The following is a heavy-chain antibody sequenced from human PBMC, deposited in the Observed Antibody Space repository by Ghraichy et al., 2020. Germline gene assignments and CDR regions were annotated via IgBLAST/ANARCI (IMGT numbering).Heavy chain of an antibody. J-gene: IGHJ4*02. Sequence: GESLRLSCAGSGFTFSTSGMNWVRQAPGKGLEWVSSISASSSYIYYADSVEGRFSISRDNAKNSLYLQMSSLRAEDTAVYYCARKANIAVAGFDSWGQGTLVTVSS. D-gene: IGHD6-19*01. V-gene: IGHV3-21*01. CDR2: ISASSSYI. CDR1: GFTFSTSG. CDR3: ARKANIAVAGFDS.